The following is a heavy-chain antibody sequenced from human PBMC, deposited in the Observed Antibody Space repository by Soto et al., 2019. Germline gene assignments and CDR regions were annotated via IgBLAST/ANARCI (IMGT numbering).Heavy chain of an antibody. CDR1: GGTFSSYA. J-gene: IGHJ6*02. CDR2: IIPIFGTA. CDR3: ARGTGIKDYYDSSGYGGKMDV. V-gene: IGHV1-69*06. Sequence: QVQLVQSGAEVKKPGSSVKVSCKASGGTFSSYAISWVRQAPGQGLEWMGGIIPIFGTANYAQKFQGRVTITADKSTSTAYMELSSLRSEDTAVYYCARGTGIKDYYDSSGYGGKMDVWGQGTTVTVSS. D-gene: IGHD3-22*01.